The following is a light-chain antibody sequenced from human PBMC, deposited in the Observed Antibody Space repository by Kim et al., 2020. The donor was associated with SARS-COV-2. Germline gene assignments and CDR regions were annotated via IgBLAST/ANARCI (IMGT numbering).Light chain of an antibody. J-gene: IGKJ1*01. V-gene: IGKV1-5*03. CDR2: KAS. CDR1: QSISSW. Sequence: DIQMTQSPSTLSASVGDRVTITCRASQSISSWLAWYQQKPGKAPKLLIYKASSLESVVPSRFSGSGSGTEFTLTISSLQPDDFATYFSQRYNRYVLTFVQGTKVDIK. CDR3: QRYNRYVLT.